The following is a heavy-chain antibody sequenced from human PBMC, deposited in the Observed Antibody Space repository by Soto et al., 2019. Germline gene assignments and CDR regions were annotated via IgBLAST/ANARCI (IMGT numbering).Heavy chain of an antibody. CDR3: ARGSPLSWFPDWYFDL. CDR1: GGSISSGGYY. CDR2: IYYSGST. D-gene: IGHD3-10*01. J-gene: IGHJ2*01. V-gene: IGHV4-31*03. Sequence: QVQLQESVPGLVKPSQTLSLTCTVSGGSISSGGYYWSWIRQHPGKGLEWIGYIYYSGSTYYNPSLNSRVTISVDTSKNQFSLKLSSVTAADTAVYYCARGSPLSWFPDWYFDLWGRGTLVTVSS.